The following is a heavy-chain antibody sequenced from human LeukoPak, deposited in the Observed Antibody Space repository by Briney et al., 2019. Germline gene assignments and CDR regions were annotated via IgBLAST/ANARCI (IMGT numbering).Heavy chain of an antibody. V-gene: IGHV3-30*18. Sequence: GGSLRLSCAASGFTFTTFSIHWVRQAPGKGLEWVAAISPHGDIEYYTDSVKGRFTISRDNSKNMIYLQMNSLRGEDSAVYYCAKINNNDDYWGQGNLVTVSS. CDR2: ISPHGDIE. CDR3: AKINNNDDY. J-gene: IGHJ4*02. D-gene: IGHD1/OR15-1a*01. CDR1: GFTFTTFS.